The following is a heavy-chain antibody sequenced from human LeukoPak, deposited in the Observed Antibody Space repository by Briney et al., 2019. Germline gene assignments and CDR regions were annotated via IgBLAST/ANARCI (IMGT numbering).Heavy chain of an antibody. J-gene: IGHJ5*02. CDR1: GDSSSSNFYF. D-gene: IGHD2-2*01. Sequence: PSETLSLTCTVSGDSSSSNFYFWGWIRQPPGKGLEWIGSIFYRGNTYYNPALNIRVTMSVDTSQRQFSLELTSVTAADTAVYYCARGGYCNTTTCYPERWSDPWGQGTLVTVSS. V-gene: IGHV4-39*01. CDR2: IFYRGNT. CDR3: ARGGYCNTTTCYPERWSDP.